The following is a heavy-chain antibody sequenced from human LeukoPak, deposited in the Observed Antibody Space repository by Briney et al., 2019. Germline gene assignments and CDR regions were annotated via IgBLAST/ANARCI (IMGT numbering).Heavy chain of an antibody. D-gene: IGHD1-14*01. CDR3: ARDRYGNYFDY. J-gene: IGHJ4*02. CDR1: GGSISSGGYY. V-gene: IGHV4-31*03. CDR2: TYYSGST. Sequence: SETLSLTCTVSGGSISSGGYYWSWIRQHPGKGLEWIGYTYYSGSTYYNPSLKSRVTISVDTSKNQFSLKLSSVTAADTAVYYCARDRYGNYFDYWSQGTLVTVSS.